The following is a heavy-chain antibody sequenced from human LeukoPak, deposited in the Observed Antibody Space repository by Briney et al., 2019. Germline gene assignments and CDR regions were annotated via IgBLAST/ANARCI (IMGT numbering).Heavy chain of an antibody. V-gene: IGHV3-23*01. D-gene: IGHD6-19*01. Sequence: GGSLRLSCAASGFTFSSYGMHWVRQAPGKGLERVSAITASGGDTFSADSVKGRFTISRDNSKDTLYLQMNSLRAEDTAVYYCATAGGSSGSYPLIYWGQGTLVTVSS. CDR1: GFTFSSYG. CDR2: ITASGGDT. J-gene: IGHJ4*02. CDR3: ATAGGSSGSYPLIY.